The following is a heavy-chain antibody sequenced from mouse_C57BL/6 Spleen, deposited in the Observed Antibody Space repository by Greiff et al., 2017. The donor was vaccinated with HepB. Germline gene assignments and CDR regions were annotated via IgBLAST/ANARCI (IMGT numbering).Heavy chain of an antibody. D-gene: IGHD1-1*01. CDR1: GFTFSDYY. CDR3: AREAGSYWYFDV. Sequence: EVKLMESEGGLVQPGSSMKLSCTASGFTFSDYYMAWVRQVPEKGLEWVANINYDGSSTYYLDSLKSRFIISRDNAKNILYLQMSSLKSEDTATYYCAREAGSYWYFDVWGTGTTVTVSS. J-gene: IGHJ1*03. V-gene: IGHV5-16*01. CDR2: INYDGSST.